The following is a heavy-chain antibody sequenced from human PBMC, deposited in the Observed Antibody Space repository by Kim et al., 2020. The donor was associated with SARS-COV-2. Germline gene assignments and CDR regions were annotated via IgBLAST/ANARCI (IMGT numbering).Heavy chain of an antibody. CDR3: ARGYSSSWYWAFDI. V-gene: IGHV3-13*01. Sequence: YPRSLKRRFTISRENANNSLYLQMNSLRAGDTAVYYCARGYSSSWYWAFDIWGQGTMVTVSS. D-gene: IGHD6-13*01. J-gene: IGHJ3*02.